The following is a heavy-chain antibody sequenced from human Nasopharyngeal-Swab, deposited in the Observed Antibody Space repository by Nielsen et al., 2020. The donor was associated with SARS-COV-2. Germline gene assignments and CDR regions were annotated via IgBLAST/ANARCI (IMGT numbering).Heavy chain of an antibody. CDR3: AKDLRAGGSGSYYPQPYYYYYGMDV. D-gene: IGHD3-10*01. CDR2: ISYEGSNK. V-gene: IGHV3-30*18. J-gene: IGHJ6*02. Sequence: GGSLRLSCAASGITFSSFGMHWVRQAPGKGLDWVAVISYEGSNKYYADSVKGRFTISRDNSKNTLYLHMNSLRTEDTAVYYCAKDLRAGGSGSYYPQPYYYYYGMDVWGQGTTVTVAS. CDR1: GITFSSFG.